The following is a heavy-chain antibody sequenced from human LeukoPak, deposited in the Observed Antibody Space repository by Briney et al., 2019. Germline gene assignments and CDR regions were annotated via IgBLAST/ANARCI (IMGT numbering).Heavy chain of an antibody. CDR2: ISSSGSYI. J-gene: IGHJ4*02. Sequence: PGGSLRLSCAASGFTFSTNSMNWVRQAPGKGLEWVASISSSGSYIYYPDSVKGRFTVSRDNAKNSVYLQMNSLRAEDTAVYYCASYSGSYQDFDYWGQGTLVTVSS. CDR3: ASYSGSYQDFDY. V-gene: IGHV3-21*01. CDR1: GFTFSTNS. D-gene: IGHD1-26*01.